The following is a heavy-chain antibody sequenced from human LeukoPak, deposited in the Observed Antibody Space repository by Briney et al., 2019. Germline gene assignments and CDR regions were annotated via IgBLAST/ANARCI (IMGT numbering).Heavy chain of an antibody. CDR2: IIPIFGTA. D-gene: IGHD1-14*01. CDR1: GGTFSSYA. CDR3: AKGTTSRRWFDP. V-gene: IGHV1-69*13. Sequence: ASVKVSCKASGGTFSSYAISWVRQAPGQGLEWMGGIIPIFGTANYAQKFQGRVTITADESTSTAYMELSSLKSEDTAVYYCAKGTTSRRWFDPWGQGTLVTVSS. J-gene: IGHJ5*02.